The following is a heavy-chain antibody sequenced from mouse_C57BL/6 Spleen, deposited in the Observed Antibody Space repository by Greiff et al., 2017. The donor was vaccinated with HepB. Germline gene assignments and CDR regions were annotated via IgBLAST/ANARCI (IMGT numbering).Heavy chain of an antibody. CDR1: GYAFSSSW. CDR3: ARAYDGYRGFAY. Sequence: VQLQQSGPELVKPGASVKISCKASGYAFSSSWMNWVKQRPGKGLEWIGRIYPGDGDTNYNGKFKGKATLTADKSSSTAYMQLSSPTSEDSAVYFCARAYDGYRGFAYWGQGTLVTVSA. V-gene: IGHV1-82*01. CDR2: IYPGDGDT. D-gene: IGHD2-3*01. J-gene: IGHJ3*01.